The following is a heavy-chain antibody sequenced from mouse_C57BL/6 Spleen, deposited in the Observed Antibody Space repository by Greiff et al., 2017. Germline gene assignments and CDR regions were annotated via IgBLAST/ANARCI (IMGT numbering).Heavy chain of an antibody. D-gene: IGHD3-2*02. J-gene: IGHJ3*01. Sequence: EVHLVESGEGLVKPGGSLKLSCAASGFTFSSYAMSWVRQTPEKRLEWVAYISSGGDYIYYADTVKGRFTISRDNARNTLCLQMSSLKSEDTAMYYCTRDCSGYVWFAYWGQGTLVTVSA. CDR1: GFTFSSYA. CDR2: ISSGGDYI. CDR3: TRDCSGYVWFAY. V-gene: IGHV5-9-1*02.